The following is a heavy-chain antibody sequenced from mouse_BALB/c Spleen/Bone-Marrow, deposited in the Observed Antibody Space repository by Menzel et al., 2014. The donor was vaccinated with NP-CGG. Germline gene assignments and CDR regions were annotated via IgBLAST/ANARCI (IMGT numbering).Heavy chain of an antibody. CDR2: SRNKANGYTT. CDR3: ARDINYDVYWYFDV. V-gene: IGHV7-3*02. J-gene: IGHJ1*01. D-gene: IGHD2-4*01. CDR1: GFTFTDYY. Sequence: EVQGVESGGGLAQPGGSLRLSCATSGFTFTDYYMSWVRQPPGKALEWLGFSRNKANGYTTEYSASVKGRSTISRDNSQSILYLQMNTLRAGDSATYYCARDINYDVYWYFDVWGAGTTVTVSS.